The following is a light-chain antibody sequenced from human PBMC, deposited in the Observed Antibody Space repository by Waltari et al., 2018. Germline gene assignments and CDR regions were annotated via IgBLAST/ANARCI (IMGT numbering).Light chain of an antibody. Sequence: QSSLTQPPPVSGSPGQSVPIPCPGTRSYFGSYYFFPLFQQHPGKAPKPIDYDFTKRPSGVPDRFSGSKSGNTASLTISGLQAEDEADYHCSSYTGSHTLIFGGGTKLTV. CDR1: RSYFGSYYF. V-gene: IGLV2-11*01. CDR2: DFT. CDR3: SSYTGSHTLI. J-gene: IGLJ2*01.